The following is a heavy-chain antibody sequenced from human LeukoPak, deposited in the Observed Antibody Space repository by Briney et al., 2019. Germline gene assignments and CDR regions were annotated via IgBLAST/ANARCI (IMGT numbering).Heavy chain of an antibody. D-gene: IGHD3-22*01. J-gene: IGHJ5*02. V-gene: IGHV1-46*01. CDR1: GYTFTSYY. Sequence: ASVKVSCKASGYTFTSYYMHWVRQAPGQGLEWMGIINPSGGSTNYAQKFQGRVTMTRDTSTSTVYMELSSLRSEDTAVYYCARVRKRITMIVVTKAEGWFDPWGQGTLVAVSS. CDR2: INPSGGST. CDR3: ARVRKRITMIVVTKAEGWFDP.